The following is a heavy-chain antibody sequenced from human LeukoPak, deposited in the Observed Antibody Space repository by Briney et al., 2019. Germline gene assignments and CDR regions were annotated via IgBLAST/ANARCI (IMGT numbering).Heavy chain of an antibody. J-gene: IGHJ5*02. CDR3: ARSVWFDP. CDR1: VGSISSYY. Sequence: SETLSLTCPVSVGSISSYYWSWIRQPPGKGLEWIGYIYYSGSTNYNPSLTSRVTISVDTSKNQFSLKLSSGTAADTAVYYCARSVWFDPWGQGTLVTVSS. V-gene: IGHV4-59*01. CDR2: IYYSGST.